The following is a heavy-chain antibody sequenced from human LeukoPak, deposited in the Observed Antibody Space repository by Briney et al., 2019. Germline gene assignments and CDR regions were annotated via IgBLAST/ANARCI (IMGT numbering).Heavy chain of an antibody. Sequence: ASVKVSCKASGCTFTGYYIHWVRQAPGQGLERMGWINPNSGGTNYAQNFQGRVTMTRDTSTSTAYMELSRLRSDDTAVYYCARRLGAGTTLGYWGQGTLVTVS. CDR2: INPNSGGT. J-gene: IGHJ4*02. CDR3: ARRLGAGTTLGY. D-gene: IGHD1-1*01. V-gene: IGHV1-2*02. CDR1: GCTFTGYY.